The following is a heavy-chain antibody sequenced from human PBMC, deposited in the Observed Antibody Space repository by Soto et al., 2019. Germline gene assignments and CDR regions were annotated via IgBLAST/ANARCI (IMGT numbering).Heavy chain of an antibody. CDR3: ARGGSGLLGALITYDNYYGMDV. CDR2: MNPTSGNT. V-gene: IGHV1-8*01. Sequence: QVQMVQSGAEVKKPGASVKVSCKASGYTFTSYDINWVRQATGQGLERMGWMNPTSGNTGYAQKFQGRVTMTRNTSISTAYMKLSSLSSEDTAVYYCARGGSGLLGALITYDNYYGMDVWGQGTTVTVSS. CDR1: GYTFTSYD. D-gene: IGHD3-10*01. J-gene: IGHJ6*02.